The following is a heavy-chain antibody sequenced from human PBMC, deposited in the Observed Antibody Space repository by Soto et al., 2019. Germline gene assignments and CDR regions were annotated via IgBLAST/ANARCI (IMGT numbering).Heavy chain of an antibody. CDR3: ARMNYYDTSGYPFDY. CDR1: GGSISSYY. D-gene: IGHD3-22*01. Sequence: SETLSLTCTVSGGSISSYYWSWIRQPPGKGLEWIGYIYFRGTTNYNPSLKSRVTMSADTSKNQFSLKLNSVTAADTAVYYCARMNYYDTSGYPFDYWGRGMMVTVSS. V-gene: IGHV4-59*01. J-gene: IGHJ4*02. CDR2: IYFRGTT.